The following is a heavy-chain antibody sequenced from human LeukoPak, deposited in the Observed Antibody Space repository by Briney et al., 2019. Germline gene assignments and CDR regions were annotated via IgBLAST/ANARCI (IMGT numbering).Heavy chain of an antibody. J-gene: IGHJ4*02. CDR1: GFTFSVHT. D-gene: IGHD6-25*01. CDR2: LSNRGDST. V-gene: IGHV3-64D*06. CDR3: VKGARAGVFDC. Sequence: GGSLRLSCSASGFTFSVHTMHWVRQAPGKGLEYLSGLSNRGDSTYYADSVKGRFTISRDNSKNMVHLQMSSLRADDTALYYCVKGARAGVFDCWGQGTLVTVTS.